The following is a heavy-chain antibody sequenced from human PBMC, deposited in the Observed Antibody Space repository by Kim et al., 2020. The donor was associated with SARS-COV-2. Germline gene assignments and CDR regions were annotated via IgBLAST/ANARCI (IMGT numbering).Heavy chain of an antibody. D-gene: IGHD2-2*01. Sequence: SVKVSCKASGGTFSSYAISWVRQAPGQGLEWMGGIIPIFGTANYAQKFQGRVTITADESTSTAYMELSSLRSEDTAVYYCAREEYQLLLDYYYYGMDVWGQGTTVTVSS. CDR3: AREEYQLLLDYYYYGMDV. CDR2: IIPIFGTA. J-gene: IGHJ6*02. CDR1: GGTFSSYA. V-gene: IGHV1-69*13.